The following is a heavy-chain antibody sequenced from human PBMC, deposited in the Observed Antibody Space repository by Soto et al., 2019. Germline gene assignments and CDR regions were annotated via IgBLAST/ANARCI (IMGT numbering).Heavy chain of an antibody. J-gene: IGHJ1*01. Sequence: PSETLSLTCTVSGGSISSGGYYWSWIRQHPGKGLEWIGYIYYSGSTYYNPSLKSRVTISVDTSKNQFSLKLSSVTAADTALYYCATDHALAGTSVSDHWGQGTLVTVSS. D-gene: IGHD1-7*01. CDR2: IYYSGST. V-gene: IGHV4-31*03. CDR1: GGSISSGGYY. CDR3: ATDHALAGTSVSDH.